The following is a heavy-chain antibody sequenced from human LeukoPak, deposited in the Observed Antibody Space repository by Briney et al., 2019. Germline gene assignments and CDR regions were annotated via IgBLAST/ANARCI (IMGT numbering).Heavy chain of an antibody. CDR3: ARGRVLQGGYDFDY. D-gene: IGHD3-10*01. Sequence: GGVLRLSCAASGFTVSSNYMSWVRQAPGKGLEWVSVIYSGGSTYYADSVKGRFTISRDNPKNTLYLQMNSLRAEDTAVYYCARGRVLQGGYDFDYWGQGTLVTVSS. CDR2: IYSGGST. V-gene: IGHV3-53*01. CDR1: GFTVSSNY. J-gene: IGHJ4*02.